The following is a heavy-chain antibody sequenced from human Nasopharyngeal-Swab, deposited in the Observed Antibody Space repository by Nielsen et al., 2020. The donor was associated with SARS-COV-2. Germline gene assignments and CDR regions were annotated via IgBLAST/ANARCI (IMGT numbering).Heavy chain of an antibody. V-gene: IGHV4-34*01. CDR1: GWSFSGYY. CDR3: ARSPSSSWSTYYYGMDV. D-gene: IGHD6-13*01. Sequence: SETLSLHCAVYGWSFSGYYWSWIRQPPGKGLEWIGSIYYSGSTYYNPSLKSRVTISVDTSKNQFSLKLSSVTAADTAIYYCARSPSSSWSTYYYGMDVWGQGTTVTVSS. CDR2: IYYSGST. J-gene: IGHJ6*02.